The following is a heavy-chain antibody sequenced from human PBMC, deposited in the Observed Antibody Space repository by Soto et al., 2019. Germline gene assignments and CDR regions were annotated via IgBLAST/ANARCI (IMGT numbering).Heavy chain of an antibody. D-gene: IGHD3-10*01. CDR1: GGSISSYY. CDR2: IYYSGST. Sequence: PSETLSLTCTVSGGSISSYYWSWIRQPPGKGLEWIGYIYYSGSTNYNPSLKSRVTISVDTSKNQFSLKLSSVTAADTAVYYCARRRPYYYGSGNLYYFDYWGQGTLVTVSS. J-gene: IGHJ4*02. CDR3: ARRRPYYYGSGNLYYFDY. V-gene: IGHV4-59*08.